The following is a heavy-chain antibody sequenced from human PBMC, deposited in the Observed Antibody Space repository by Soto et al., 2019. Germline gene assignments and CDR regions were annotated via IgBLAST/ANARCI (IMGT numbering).Heavy chain of an antibody. J-gene: IGHJ4*02. CDR2: ISAYNGNT. V-gene: IGHV1-18*01. CDR1: GYTFTDYG. Sequence: QVHLVQSGVEVKKPGASVKVSCKASGYTFTDYGISWARQAPGQGLEWMGWISAYNGNTNHAQNLQSRVTLTTDASTSTAFMELTSLRSDDTAVYYCARDRSGYGDYWGQGTLVTVSS. D-gene: IGHD5-12*01. CDR3: ARDRSGYGDY.